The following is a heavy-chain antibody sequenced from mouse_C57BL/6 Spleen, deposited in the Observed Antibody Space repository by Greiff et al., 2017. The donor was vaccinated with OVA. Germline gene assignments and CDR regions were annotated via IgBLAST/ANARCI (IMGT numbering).Heavy chain of an antibody. J-gene: IGHJ3*01. Sequence: VQLQQPGAELVKPGASVTLSCKASGYTFTSYWMPWVKQRPGQGLEWIGEIYPSAGYTNYNQKFKGKATMTVDTSSSTAYMQLSSLTSEDAAVYYCARGAYDYDDSCAYWGQGTLVTVSA. V-gene: IGHV1-50*01. CDR3: ARGAYDYDDSCAY. CDR2: IYPSAGYT. CDR1: GYTFTSYW. D-gene: IGHD2-4*01.